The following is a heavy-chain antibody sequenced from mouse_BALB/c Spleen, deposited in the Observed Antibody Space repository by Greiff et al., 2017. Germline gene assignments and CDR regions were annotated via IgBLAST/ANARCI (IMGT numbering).Heavy chain of an antibody. Sequence: DVKLVESGGGLVQPGGSLKLSCVASGFTFSSYTMSWVRQTPEKRLEWVAYISNGGGSTYYPDTVKGRFTISRDNAKNTLYLQMSSLKSEDTAMYYCARHFYYGNLYAMDYWGQGTSVTVSS. V-gene: IGHV5-12-2*01. CDR1: GFTFSSYT. J-gene: IGHJ4*01. CDR3: ARHFYYGNLYAMDY. CDR2: ISNGGGST. D-gene: IGHD2-1*01.